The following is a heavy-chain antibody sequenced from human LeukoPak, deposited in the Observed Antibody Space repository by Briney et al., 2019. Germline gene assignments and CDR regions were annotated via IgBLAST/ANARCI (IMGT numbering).Heavy chain of an antibody. J-gene: IGHJ4*02. CDR3: ARDQEGFDY. Sequence: ASVKVSCKASGYTFTNNYLHWVRQAPGQGLEWMGMIYPRDGSTSYAQNFQGRVTVTRDTSTTTVHMELRGLRSEDTAVYYWARDQEGFDYWGQGTVVTVSS. CDR2: IYPRDGST. V-gene: IGHV1-46*01. CDR1: GYTFTNNY.